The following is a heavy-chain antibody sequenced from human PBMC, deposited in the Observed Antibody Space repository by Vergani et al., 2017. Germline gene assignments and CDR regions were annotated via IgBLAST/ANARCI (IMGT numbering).Heavy chain of an antibody. J-gene: IGHJ6*03. V-gene: IGHV5-51*01. CDR1: GYSFTSYW. CDR2: IYPGDSDT. Sequence: EVQLVQSGAEVKKPGESLKISCKGSGYSFTSYWIGWVRQMPGKGLEWMGIIYPGDSDTRYSPSFKGQVTISADKSISTDYLQWSSLKASDHAMYYCARLPGYGSGAPYYYYYMDVWGKGTTVTVSS. D-gene: IGHD3-10*01. CDR3: ARLPGYGSGAPYYYYYMDV.